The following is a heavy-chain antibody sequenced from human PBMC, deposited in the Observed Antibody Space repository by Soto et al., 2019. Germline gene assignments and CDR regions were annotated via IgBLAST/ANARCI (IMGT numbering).Heavy chain of an antibody. CDR2: IYSTENT. J-gene: IGHJ6*02. V-gene: IGHV4-39*07. CDR1: GGSVSSNSYS. Sequence: SETLSLTCTVSGGSVSSNSYSWGWIRQSPGKGLEWIGIIYSTENTYYHPSLLSRVTISADTSMNEFSLRSLRSDDMAVYYCAREGQAPYYYYGMDVWGQGTAVTVSS. CDR3: AREGQAPYYYYGMDV.